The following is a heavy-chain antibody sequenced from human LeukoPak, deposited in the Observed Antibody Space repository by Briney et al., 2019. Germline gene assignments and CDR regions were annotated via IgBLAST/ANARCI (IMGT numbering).Heavy chain of an antibody. CDR2: IYYSGST. CDR3: ARLPQWLVAFDI. D-gene: IGHD6-19*01. J-gene: IGHJ3*02. CDR1: GGSISSYY. V-gene: IGHV4-59*08. Sequence: SETLSLTCTVSGGSISSYYWSWIRQPPGKGLEWIGYIYYSGSTNYNPFLKSRVTISVDTSKNQFSLKLSSVTAADTAVYYCARLPQWLVAFDIWGQGTMVTVSS.